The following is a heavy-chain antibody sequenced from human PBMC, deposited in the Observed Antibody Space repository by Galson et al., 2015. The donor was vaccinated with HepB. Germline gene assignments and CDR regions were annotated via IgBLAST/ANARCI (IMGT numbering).Heavy chain of an antibody. Sequence: SLRLSCAASGFTFSSYAMHWVRQAPGKGLEWVAVISYDGSNKYYADSVKGRFTISRDNSKNTLYLQMNSLRAEDTAVYYCARVKTTRYYYGMDVWGQGTTVTVSS. D-gene: IGHD4-17*01. V-gene: IGHV3-30-3*01. CDR2: ISYDGSNK. CDR3: ARVKTTRYYYGMDV. J-gene: IGHJ6*02. CDR1: GFTFSSYA.